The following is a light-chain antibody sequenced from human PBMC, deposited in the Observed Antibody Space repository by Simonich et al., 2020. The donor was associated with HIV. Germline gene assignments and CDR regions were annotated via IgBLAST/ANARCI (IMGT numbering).Light chain of an antibody. J-gene: IGKJ1*01. V-gene: IGKV4-1*01. CDR1: QSVLYSSNNKNY. CDR2: WAA. Sequence: DIVMTQSPDSLALSLGERATINCKSSQSVLYSSNNKNYLTWYQQKPGQPPKLLIYWAATREAGVPDRISGSGSGTDFTLTISSLQAEDVAVYYCQQYYSTPRTFGQGTKVEIK. CDR3: QQYYSTPRT.